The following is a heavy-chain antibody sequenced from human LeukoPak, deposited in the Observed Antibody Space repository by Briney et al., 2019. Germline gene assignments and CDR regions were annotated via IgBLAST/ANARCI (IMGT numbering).Heavy chain of an antibody. J-gene: IGHJ4*02. Sequence: GGSLRLSCAASGFTFSDYYMSWIRQAPGKGLEWVSVIYSGGSTYYADSVKGRFTISRDNSKNTLYLQMNSLRAEDTAAYYCARALIQYFDYWGQGTLVTVSS. CDR2: IYSGGST. CDR3: ARALIQYFDY. CDR1: GFTFSDYY. V-gene: IGHV3-66*01. D-gene: IGHD5-18*01.